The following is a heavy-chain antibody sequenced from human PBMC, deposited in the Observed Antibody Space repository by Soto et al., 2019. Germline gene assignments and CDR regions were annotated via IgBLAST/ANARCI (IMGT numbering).Heavy chain of an antibody. Sequence: PGGSLRLSCAASGFTFSSYSMNWVRQAPGKGLEWVSYISSSSSTIYYADSVKGRFTISRDNAKNSLYLQMNSLRDGDTAVYYCARDPYDILTGYYFPAFDIWGQGTMVTVSS. CDR2: ISSSSSTI. D-gene: IGHD3-9*01. CDR1: GFTFSSYS. CDR3: ARDPYDILTGYYFPAFDI. V-gene: IGHV3-48*02. J-gene: IGHJ3*02.